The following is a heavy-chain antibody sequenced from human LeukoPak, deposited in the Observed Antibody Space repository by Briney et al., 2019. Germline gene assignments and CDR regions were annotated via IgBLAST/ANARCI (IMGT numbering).Heavy chain of an antibody. V-gene: IGHV3-23*01. Sequence: GGSLRLSCAASGFTFSTFAMIWVRQPPGKGLEWVSSIFPSGGEIHYADSVKGRFTISRDNSKNTLYLQMNSLRAEDTAVYYCAKAFNSNSPDYWGQGTLVTVSS. J-gene: IGHJ4*02. CDR1: GFTFSTFA. CDR2: IFPSGGEI. D-gene: IGHD4-11*01. CDR3: AKAFNSNSPDY.